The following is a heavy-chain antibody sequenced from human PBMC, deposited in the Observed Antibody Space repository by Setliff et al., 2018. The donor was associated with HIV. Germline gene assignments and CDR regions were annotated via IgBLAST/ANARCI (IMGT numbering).Heavy chain of an antibody. CDR1: GESFSGFY. CDR2: INHSGRT. V-gene: IGHV4-34*01. D-gene: IGHD2-21*01. Sequence: PSETLSLTCAVYGESFSGFYWTWIRQPSGKGLEWIGDINHSGRTNYNPSLKSRVTISVDTSKNQFSLKLTSMTAADTAVYYCALRRYSSWARFDSWGQGTLVTVSS. CDR3: ALRRYSSWARFDS. J-gene: IGHJ4*02.